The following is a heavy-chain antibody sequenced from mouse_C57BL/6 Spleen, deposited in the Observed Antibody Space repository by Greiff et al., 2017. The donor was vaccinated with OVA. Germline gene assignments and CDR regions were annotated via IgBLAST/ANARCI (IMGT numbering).Heavy chain of an antibody. V-gene: IGHV1-76*01. J-gene: IGHJ4*01. CDR3: AREGTTVVATDYAMDY. CDR2: IYPGSGNT. CDR1: GYTFTDYY. D-gene: IGHD1-1*01. Sequence: VKLQESGAELVRPGASVKLSCKASGYTFTDYYINWVKQRPGQGLEWIARIYPGSGNTYYNEKFKGKATLTAEKSSSTAYMQLSSLTSEDSAVYFCAREGTTVVATDYAMDYWGQGTSVTVSS.